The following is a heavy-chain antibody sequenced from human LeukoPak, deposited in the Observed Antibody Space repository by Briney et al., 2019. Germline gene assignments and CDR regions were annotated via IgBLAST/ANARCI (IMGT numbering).Heavy chain of an antibody. CDR2: IYYSGST. J-gene: IGHJ4*02. V-gene: IGHV4-39*07. Sequence: SETLSLTCTLSGGSVSSSSFYWGWIRQPPGKGLECIGTIYYSGSTYYSSSLKSRVTISVDTSKNQFSLKLSSVTAADTAVYYCARLWASGYYYDSSGYFDYWGEGTLVTVSS. CDR1: GGSVSSSSFY. CDR3: ARLWASGYYYDSSGYFDY. D-gene: IGHD3-22*01.